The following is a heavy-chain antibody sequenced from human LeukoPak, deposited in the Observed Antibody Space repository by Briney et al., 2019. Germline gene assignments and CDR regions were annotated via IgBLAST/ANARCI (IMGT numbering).Heavy chain of an antibody. CDR1: GYSISSGYY. CDR3: ARVLAYGEIDP. J-gene: IGHJ5*02. V-gene: IGHV4-38-2*01. Sequence: SETLPLTCAVSGYSISSGYYWGWIRQPPGKGLEWIGSIYHSGNTYYNPSLRSRVTISLDTSKNQFSLKLSSVTAADTAVYYCARVLAYGEIDPWGQGTLVTVSS. D-gene: IGHD4-17*01. CDR2: IYHSGNT.